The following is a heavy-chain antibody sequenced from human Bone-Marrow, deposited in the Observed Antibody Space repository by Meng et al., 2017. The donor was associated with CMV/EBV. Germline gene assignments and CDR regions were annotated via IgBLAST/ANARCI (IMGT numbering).Heavy chain of an antibody. CDR1: GYTFTGYY. J-gene: IGHJ4*02. V-gene: IGHV1-2*02. D-gene: IGHD6-13*01. Sequence: ASVKVSCKASGYTFTGYYIHWVRQAPGQGLEWMGWINPNSGGPNYAQKFQGGVTMTRDTSISTAYMELSSLTSDDTAVYYCARGRVNAVAAMGTTPPGDDWGQGTLVTVSS. CDR3: ARGRVNAVAAMGTTPPGDD. CDR2: INPNSGGP.